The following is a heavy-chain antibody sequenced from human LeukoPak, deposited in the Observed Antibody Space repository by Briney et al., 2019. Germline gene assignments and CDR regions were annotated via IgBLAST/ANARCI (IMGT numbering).Heavy chain of an antibody. CDR3: AREGIGYSSSWYYFDY. CDR1: GGSISSYY. Sequence: ASETLSLTCTVSGGSISSYYWSWIRQPAGKGLEWIGRIYTSGSTNYNPSLKSRVTMSVDTSKNQFSLKLSSVTAADTAVYYCAREGIGYSSSWYYFDYWGQGTLVTVSS. CDR2: IYTSGST. J-gene: IGHJ4*02. D-gene: IGHD6-13*01. V-gene: IGHV4-4*07.